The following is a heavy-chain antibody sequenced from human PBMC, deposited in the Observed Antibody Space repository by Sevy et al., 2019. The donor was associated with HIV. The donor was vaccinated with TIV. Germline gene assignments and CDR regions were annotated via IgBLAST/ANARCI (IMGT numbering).Heavy chain of an antibody. J-gene: IGHJ5*02. CDR2: ISYDANNK. V-gene: IGHV3-30*04. D-gene: IGHD6-13*01. CDR1: GFTFSNYA. Sequence: GGSLRLSCAASGFTFSNYALHWVRQAPGKGLEWVAIISYDANNKYYADSVKGRFTISRDNSKNTVYLQMKSLRVEDTAVYYCAREAAEGHYSSSWFSNWFDPWGQGTLVTVSS. CDR3: AREAAEGHYSSSWFSNWFDP.